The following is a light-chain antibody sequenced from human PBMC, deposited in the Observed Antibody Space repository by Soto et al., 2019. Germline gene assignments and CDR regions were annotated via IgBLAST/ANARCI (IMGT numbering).Light chain of an antibody. CDR2: GAS. CDR3: QQYGSSLWT. Sequence: EIVLTQSPGTLSLSPGERATLSCRASQSVSSSYLAWYQQKPGQAPRLLIYGASSRATGIPDRFSGSGSGTDFTLTIRRLEPEDFAGYYCQQYGSSLWTFGQGTKVEIK. CDR1: QSVSSSY. V-gene: IGKV3-20*01. J-gene: IGKJ1*01.